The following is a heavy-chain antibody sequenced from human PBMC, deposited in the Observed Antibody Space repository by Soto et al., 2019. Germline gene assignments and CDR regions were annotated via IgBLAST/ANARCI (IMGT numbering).Heavy chain of an antibody. D-gene: IGHD4-4*01. CDR1: GFTFSSFG. J-gene: IGHJ4*02. CDR3: AKAATITTLYNFDF. Sequence: GGSLRLSCAASGFTFSSFGMNWVRQAPGKGLEWVSVICGGGGGTYHADSVKGRFTISRDNSKNTLYLQMDSLRAEDTAVYYCAKAATITTLYNFDFWGQGTLVTVSS. V-gene: IGHV3-23*01. CDR2: ICGGGGGT.